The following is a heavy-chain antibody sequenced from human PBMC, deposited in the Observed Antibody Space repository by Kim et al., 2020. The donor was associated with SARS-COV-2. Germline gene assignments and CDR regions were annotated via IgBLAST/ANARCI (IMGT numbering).Heavy chain of an antibody. Sequence: GGSLRLSCAASGFTFSSYAMSWVRQAPGKGLEWVSAISGSGGSTYYADSVKGRFTISRDNSKNTLYLQMNSLRAEDTAVYYCAKDSLRRMVRGVISAFDIWGQGTMVTVSS. D-gene: IGHD3-10*01. J-gene: IGHJ3*02. CDR2: ISGSGGST. CDR1: GFTFSSYA. CDR3: AKDSLRRMVRGVISAFDI. V-gene: IGHV3-23*01.